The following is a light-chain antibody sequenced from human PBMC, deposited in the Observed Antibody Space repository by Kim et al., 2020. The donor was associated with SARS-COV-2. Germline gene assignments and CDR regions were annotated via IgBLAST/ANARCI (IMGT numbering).Light chain of an antibody. Sequence: IQMTQSPSSVSASVGDRVTITCQATQDVKFYLNWYQQKPGRAPKLLIYDASHLQTGVPSRFSGSGSGTDFTFTISSLQPGDVATYYCQQYDNVPPTFGQGTKLEI. CDR3: QQYDNVPPT. J-gene: IGKJ2*01. CDR1: QDVKFY. V-gene: IGKV1-33*01. CDR2: DAS.